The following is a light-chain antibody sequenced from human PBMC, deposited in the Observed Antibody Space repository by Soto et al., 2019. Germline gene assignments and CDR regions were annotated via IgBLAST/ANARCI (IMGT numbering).Light chain of an antibody. Sequence: DIQMTQSTSTLSASVGARVTITCRASQSISSWLAWYQQKPGKAPKLLIYDASSLESGVPSRFSGSGSGTEFTLTISSLQPDDFATYYCQQYNSYGTLGQGTKVDIK. V-gene: IGKV1-5*01. CDR3: QQYNSYGT. J-gene: IGKJ1*01. CDR1: QSISSW. CDR2: DAS.